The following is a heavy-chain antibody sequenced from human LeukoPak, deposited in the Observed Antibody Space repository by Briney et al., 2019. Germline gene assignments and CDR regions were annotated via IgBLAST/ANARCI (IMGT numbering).Heavy chain of an antibody. Sequence: GGSLRLSCAASGFAFSSYWMSWVRQAPVKGLKWVANINADGSEIYYVDSVKGRFTISRDNAKNSLYLQMSSLSGEDTAIYYCVRGIDYWGQGTLVTVSP. CDR3: VRGIDY. CDR2: INADGSEI. CDR1: GFAFSSYW. V-gene: IGHV3-7*03. J-gene: IGHJ4*02.